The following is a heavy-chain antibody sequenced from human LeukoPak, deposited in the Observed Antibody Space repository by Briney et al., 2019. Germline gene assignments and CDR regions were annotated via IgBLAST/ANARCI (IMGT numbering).Heavy chain of an antibody. V-gene: IGHV5-51*01. D-gene: IGHD3-22*01. Sequence: GESLKISCKGSGYSSTSYWIGWVRQMPGKGLEWMGIIYPGDSDTRYSPSFQGQVTISADKSISTAYLQWSSLKASDTAMYYCARQWTATYYYDSSGYAFDIWGQGTMVTVSS. CDR3: ARQWTATYYYDSSGYAFDI. CDR1: GYSSTSYW. CDR2: IYPGDSDT. J-gene: IGHJ3*02.